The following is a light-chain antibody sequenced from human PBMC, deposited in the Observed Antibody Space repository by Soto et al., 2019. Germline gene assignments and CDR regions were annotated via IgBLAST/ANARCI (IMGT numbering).Light chain of an antibody. CDR2: EVS. CDR1: SSDVGGYNY. V-gene: IGLV2-14*01. CDR3: SSYTSSSTRV. J-gene: IGLJ1*01. Sequence: QSALTQPASVSGSPGQSITISCTGTSSDVGGYNYVSWYQQHPGKAPKLMIYEVSNRPSGVSNRFSGSKSGNTASLTISGLQAEDEADYYCSSYTSSSTRVLGTGNKVTV.